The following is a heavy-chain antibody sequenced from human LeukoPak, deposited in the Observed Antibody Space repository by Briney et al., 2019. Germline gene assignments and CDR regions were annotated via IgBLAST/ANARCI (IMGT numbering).Heavy chain of an antibody. CDR1: GGSVSSGSYY. J-gene: IGHJ4*02. V-gene: IGHV4-61*01. CDR3: ASINSSGWEPFDY. Sequence: ASETLSLTCPVSGGSVSSGSYYWSWIRQPPGKGLEWIGYIYYSGSTNYNPSLKSRVTISVDTSKNQFSLKLSSVTAADTAVYYCASINSSGWEPFDYWGQGTLVTVSS. CDR2: IYYSGST. D-gene: IGHD6-19*01.